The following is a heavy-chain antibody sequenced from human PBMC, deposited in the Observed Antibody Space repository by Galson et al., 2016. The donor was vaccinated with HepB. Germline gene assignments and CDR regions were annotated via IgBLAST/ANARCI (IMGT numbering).Heavy chain of an antibody. D-gene: IGHD5-18*01. CDR1: GFSFSTYG. Sequence: SLRLSCAASGFSFSTYGMHWVRQAPGKGLEWVAVISPDGNIIHSADSVKGRFTISNDNSKTTLFLHMNSLRIDDTAVYYCAKVFRQYRYVYSGWYFDLWGRGTLDPVSS. CDR2: ISPDGNII. V-gene: IGHV3-30*18. CDR3: AKVFRQYRYVYSGWYFDL. J-gene: IGHJ2*01.